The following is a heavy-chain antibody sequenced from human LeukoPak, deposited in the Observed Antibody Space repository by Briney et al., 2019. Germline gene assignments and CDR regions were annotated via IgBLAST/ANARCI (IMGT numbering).Heavy chain of an antibody. CDR3: SSLGLAVAPNWVDP. CDR2: ISYDGSSK. Sequence: PGGSLRLSCAASGFTFSSYGIHWVRQAPGKGLEWVEVISYDGSSKYYADSVKGRFTISRDNFKNTLYLQMNSLKPEDTAVYYCSSLGLAVAPNWVDPWGQGTLVTVSS. D-gene: IGHD6-19*01. V-gene: IGHV3-30*03. J-gene: IGHJ5*02. CDR1: GFTFSSYG.